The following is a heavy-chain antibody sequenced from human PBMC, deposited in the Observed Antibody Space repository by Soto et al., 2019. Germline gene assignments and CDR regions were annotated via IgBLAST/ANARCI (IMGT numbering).Heavy chain of an antibody. D-gene: IGHD1-26*01. J-gene: IGHJ4*02. CDR3: ARDASGSYYFDY. CDR2: ISYDGSNK. V-gene: IGHV3-30-3*01. CDR1: GFTFSSYA. Sequence: QVQLVESGGGVVQPGRSLRLSCAASGFTFSSYAMHWVRQAPGKGLEWVAVISYDGSNKYYADSVKGRFTISRVNSKNTLYLQMNSLRAEDTAVYYCARDASGSYYFDYWGQGTLVTVSS.